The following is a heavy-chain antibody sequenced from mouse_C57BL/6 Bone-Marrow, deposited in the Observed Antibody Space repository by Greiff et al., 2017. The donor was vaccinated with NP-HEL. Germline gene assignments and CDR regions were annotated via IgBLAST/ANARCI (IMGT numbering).Heavy chain of an antibody. D-gene: IGHD3-2*02. CDR1: GFNIKDYY. CDR2: IDPEDGDT. J-gene: IGHJ2*01. Sequence: VQLQQSGAELVRPGASVKLSCTASGFNIKDYYMHWVKQRPEQGLEWIGRIDPEDGDTEYAPKFQGKATMTVDKSSSTAYMQLSSLTSEDSAVYYCARDSGYAFDYWGQGTTLTVSS. CDR3: ARDSGYAFDY. V-gene: IGHV14-1*01.